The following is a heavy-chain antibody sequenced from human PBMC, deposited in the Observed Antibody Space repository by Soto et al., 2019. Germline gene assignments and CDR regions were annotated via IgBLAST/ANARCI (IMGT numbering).Heavy chain of an antibody. J-gene: IGHJ4*02. V-gene: IGHV3-30-3*01. CDR2: ISYDGSNK. Sequence: GVSLRLSCAASGFTFSSYAMHWVRQSPGKGLEWVAVISYDGSNKYYADSVKGRFTISRDNSKNTLYLQMNSLRAEETAVYYCERTNQLWFPPGYWGQGTLVTVSS. CDR3: ERTNQLWFPPGY. CDR1: GFTFSSYA. D-gene: IGHD5-18*01.